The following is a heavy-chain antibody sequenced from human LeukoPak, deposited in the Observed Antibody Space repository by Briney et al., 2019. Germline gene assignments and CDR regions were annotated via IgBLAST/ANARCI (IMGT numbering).Heavy chain of an antibody. Sequence: GASVKVSCKASGYTFGSDDINWVRQATGQGLEWMGWMNPNSGNTGYAQKFQGRVTITRNTSISTAYMELSSLRSEDTAVYYCARARKYCSSTSCYWFDPWGQGTLVTVSS. CDR3: ARARKYCSSTSCYWFDP. V-gene: IGHV1-8*03. J-gene: IGHJ5*02. D-gene: IGHD2-2*01. CDR2: MNPNSGNT. CDR1: GYTFGSDD.